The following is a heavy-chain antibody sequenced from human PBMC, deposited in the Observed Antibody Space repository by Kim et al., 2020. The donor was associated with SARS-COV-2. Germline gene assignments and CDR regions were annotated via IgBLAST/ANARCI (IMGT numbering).Heavy chain of an antibody. CDR2: INHSGST. CDR1: GGSFSGYY. D-gene: IGHD6-6*01. J-gene: IGHJ4*02. CDR3: AGYWGGYSSSSLLHYFDY. V-gene: IGHV4-34*01. Sequence: SETLSLTCAVYGGSFSGYYWSWIRQPPGKGLEWIGEINHSGSTNYNPSLKSRVTISVDTSKNQFSLKLSSVTAADTAVYYCAGYWGGYSSSSLLHYFDYWGQGTLVTVSS.